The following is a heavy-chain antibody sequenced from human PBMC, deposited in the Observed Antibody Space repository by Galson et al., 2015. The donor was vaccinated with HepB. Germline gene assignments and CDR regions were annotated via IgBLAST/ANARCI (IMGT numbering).Heavy chain of an antibody. CDR1: GDSVSSNSVT. V-gene: IGHV6-1*01. Sequence: CAISGDSVSSNSVTWNWIRQSPSRGLEWLARTYYRSKWYNDYSVSVRSRITINADTSKNQFSLQLNPVTPDDTAVYYCARAAPGKDFDYWGQGTLVTVFS. J-gene: IGHJ4*02. CDR3: ARAAPGKDFDY. CDR2: TYYRSKWYN. D-gene: IGHD6-25*01.